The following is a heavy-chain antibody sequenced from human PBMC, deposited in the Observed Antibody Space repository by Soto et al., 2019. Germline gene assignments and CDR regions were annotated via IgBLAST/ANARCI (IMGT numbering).Heavy chain of an antibody. D-gene: IGHD2-15*01. CDR3: ARGGWGYCSGGRCYSDSETFDP. CDR1: GYTFTSYA. Sequence: GASVKVSCKASGYTFTSYAMHWVRQAPGQRLEWMGWINAGNGNTKYSQKFQGRVTITRDTSASTAYMELSSLRSEGTAVYYCARGGWGYCSGGRCYSDSETFDPWGQGTLVTVSS. V-gene: IGHV1-3*01. CDR2: INAGNGNT. J-gene: IGHJ5*02.